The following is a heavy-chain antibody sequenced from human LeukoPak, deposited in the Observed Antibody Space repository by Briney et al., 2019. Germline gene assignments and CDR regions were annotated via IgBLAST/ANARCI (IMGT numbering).Heavy chain of an antibody. V-gene: IGHV3-23*01. J-gene: IGHJ4*02. D-gene: IGHD5-12*01. Sequence: XFTXXXYAXSXVRQAPGKGLEWVSAISGSGGSTYYADSVKGRFTISRDNSKNTLYLQMNSLRAEDTAVYYCAKDGYGYFDYWGQGTLVTVSS. CDR3: AKDGYGYFDY. CDR1: XFTXXXYA. CDR2: ISGSGGST.